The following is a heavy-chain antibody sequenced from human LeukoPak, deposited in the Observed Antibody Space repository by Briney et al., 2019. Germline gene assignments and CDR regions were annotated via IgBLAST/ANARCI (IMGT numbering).Heavy chain of an antibody. J-gene: IGHJ4*02. CDR3: AKAGMGYYFDY. CDR1: GFTFSSYA. D-gene: IGHD5-24*01. V-gene: IGHV3-23*01. CDR2: ISGSGGST. Sequence: PGGSLRLSCAASGFTFSSYAITWVRQAPGKGLEWVSAISGSGGSTYYADSVKGRFTISRDNSKNTLYLQMNSLRAEDTAVFYCAKAGMGYYFDYWGQGTLVTVSS.